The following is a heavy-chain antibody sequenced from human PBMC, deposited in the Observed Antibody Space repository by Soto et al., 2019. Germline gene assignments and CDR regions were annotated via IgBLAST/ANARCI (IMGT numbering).Heavy chain of an antibody. CDR1: GGSFSGYY. CDR3: ARVRQRDSYNLYHFDY. J-gene: IGHJ4*02. D-gene: IGHD1-26*01. V-gene: IGHV4-34*01. CDR2: INHSGST. Sequence: QVQLQQWGAGLLKPSETLSLTCAVYGGSFSGYYWSWIRQPPGKGLEWIGEINHSGSTNYNPSLKSRVTISVDPSKNQFPLKLSSVTPSDTAVYYCARVRQRDSYNLYHFDYWGQGTLVTVSS.